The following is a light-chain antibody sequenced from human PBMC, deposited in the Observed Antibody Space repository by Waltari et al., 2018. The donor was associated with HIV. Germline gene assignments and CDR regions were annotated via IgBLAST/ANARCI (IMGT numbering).Light chain of an antibody. CDR3: CSYAGSYSYV. J-gene: IGLJ1*01. V-gene: IGLV2-11*01. CDR2: DVS. Sequence: QSAMTQPRAVSGSPGQSVHISCTGTSSDVGGYTSVYCYQKHPGKAPKLIIYDVSPRPSRVPYRFSGSKSGNTASLTISGLQGEDEADYYCCSYAGSYSYVFGTGTKVTVL. CDR1: SSDVGGYTS.